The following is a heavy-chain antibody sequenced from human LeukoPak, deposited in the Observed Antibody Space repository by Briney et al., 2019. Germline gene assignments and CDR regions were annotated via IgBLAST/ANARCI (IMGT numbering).Heavy chain of an antibody. CDR1: GFTFSSYA. CDR3: AKDQGWVVPAAPFDY. J-gene: IGHJ4*02. CDR2: MSGSGGST. D-gene: IGHD2-2*01. Sequence: QTGESLSLSCAASGFTFSSYAMRWVRQAPGKGLEWVSAMSGSGGSTYYADSVKGRFTISRDNSKNTLYLQMNSLRAEDTAVYYCAKDQGWVVPAAPFDYWGQGTLVTVSS. V-gene: IGHV3-23*01.